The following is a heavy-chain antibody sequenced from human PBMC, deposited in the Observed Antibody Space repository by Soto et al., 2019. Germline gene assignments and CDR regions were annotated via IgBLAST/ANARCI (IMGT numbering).Heavy chain of an antibody. D-gene: IGHD1-26*01. CDR1: GFIVSDIY. Sequence: PGGSLRLSCAASGFIVSDIYMTWVRQAPGKGLEWVSVIFSGGNTYYAASVKGRFTISRDNSKNTVYLHMNSLRAEDTAVYYCGRGISGRYGFDPWGQGTLVTVSS. CDR3: GRGISGRYGFDP. CDR2: IFSGGNT. V-gene: IGHV3-53*01. J-gene: IGHJ5*02.